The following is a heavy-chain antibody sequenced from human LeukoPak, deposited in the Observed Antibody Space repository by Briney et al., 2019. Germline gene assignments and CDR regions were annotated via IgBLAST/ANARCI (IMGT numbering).Heavy chain of an antibody. V-gene: IGHV1-69*04. D-gene: IGHD6-19*01. CDR2: IIPILGIA. CDR1: GGTFSSYA. CDR3: ATPPGIAVAGASY. Sequence: GASVKVSCKASGGTFSSYAISWVRQAPGQGLEWMGRIIPILGIANYAQKFQGRVTITADKSTSTAYMELSSLRSEDTAVYYCATPPGIAVAGASYWGQGTLVTVSS. J-gene: IGHJ4*02.